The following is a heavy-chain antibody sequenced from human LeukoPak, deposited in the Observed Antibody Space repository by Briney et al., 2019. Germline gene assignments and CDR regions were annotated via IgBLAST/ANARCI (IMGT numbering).Heavy chain of an antibody. CDR2: IYYSGST. J-gene: IGHJ1*01. CDR3: ASSLTGYSSSWFPAY. Sequence: SETLSLTCTVSGGAISSDSYFWGWIRQSPGKGLEWIGSIYYSGSTHYNPSLKSRVTISLDTSKNQFSLRVPSVTAADTAFYFCASSLTGYSSSWFPAYWGPGTLVTVSS. D-gene: IGHD6-13*01. CDR1: GGAISSDSYF. V-gene: IGHV4-39*07.